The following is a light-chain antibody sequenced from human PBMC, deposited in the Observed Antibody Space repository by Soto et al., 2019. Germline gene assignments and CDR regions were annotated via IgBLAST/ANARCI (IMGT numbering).Light chain of an antibody. J-gene: IGKJ3*01. CDR2: TTS. CDR3: QQCGGSPLFS. Sequence: EIVLTQSPGTLSLSPGERATLSCTASQSVTSSCLAWYQRRPGRAPRLLIHTTSIRATDIPDRFSGSGSGTDFTLTISRLEPEDSGVYCCQQCGGSPLFSFGPGTRVDI. V-gene: IGKV3-20*01. CDR1: QSVTSSC.